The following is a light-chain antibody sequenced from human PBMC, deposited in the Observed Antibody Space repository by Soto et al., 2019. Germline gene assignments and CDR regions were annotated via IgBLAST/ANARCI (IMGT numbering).Light chain of an antibody. CDR1: SSDVGGFVY. V-gene: IGLV2-14*01. CDR3: SSYAGTNNYV. CDR2: EVN. J-gene: IGLJ1*01. Sequence: QSVLTQPASVSGSPGQSITISCTGTSSDVGGFVYVSWYQQRPDKAPKLMIYEVNNRPSGVSDRFSGSKSGNTASLTVSGLQAEDEADYYCSSYAGTNNYVFGIGTKLTVL.